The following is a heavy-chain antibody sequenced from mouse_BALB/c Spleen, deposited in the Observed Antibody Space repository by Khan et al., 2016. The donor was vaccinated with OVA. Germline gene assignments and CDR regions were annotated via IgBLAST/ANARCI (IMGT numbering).Heavy chain of an antibody. CDR3: ERGNYDGRSGYAMDY. V-gene: IGHV1S41*01. CDR1: GYTFTSYW. J-gene: IGHJ4*01. D-gene: IGHD1-1*01. Sequence: DLVKPGASVKLSCKASGYTFTSYWINWIKQRPGQGLEWIGRIGPGSSNAYYNDMFKDKATLTVDTSSNTAYIQLSSLSSEDSEVYFSERGNYDGRSGYAMDYWGQGTSVTVSA. CDR2: IGPGSSNA.